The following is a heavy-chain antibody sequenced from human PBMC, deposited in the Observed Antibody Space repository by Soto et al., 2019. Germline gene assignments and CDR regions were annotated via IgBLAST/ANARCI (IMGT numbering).Heavy chain of an antibody. CDR3: ARGGTVEGV. J-gene: IGHJ6*02. CDR2: IIPIFGTA. D-gene: IGHD3-16*01. CDR1: GGTFSGYG. Sequence: QVQLVQSGAEVKKPGSSVKVSCKASGGTFSGYGIRWVRQTPGQGLEWMGGIIPIFGTAKYAQKLQGRVPITADESTNSAHMGLSGLSSEDTAVYFCARGGTVEGVWGQGTTVTVSS. V-gene: IGHV1-69*01.